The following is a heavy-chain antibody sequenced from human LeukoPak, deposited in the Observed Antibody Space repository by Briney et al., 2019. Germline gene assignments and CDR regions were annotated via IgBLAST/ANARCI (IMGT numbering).Heavy chain of an antibody. Sequence: ASVKVPCKASGYTFTSYGISWVRQAPGQGLEWMGWISAYNGNTNYAQKLQGRVTMTTDTSTSTAYMELRSLRSDDTAVYYCARSKGCSSTSRPSEMYAFDIWGQGTMVTVSS. CDR3: ARSKGCSSTSRPSEMYAFDI. D-gene: IGHD2-2*01. CDR1: GYTFTSYG. CDR2: ISAYNGNT. V-gene: IGHV1-18*01. J-gene: IGHJ3*02.